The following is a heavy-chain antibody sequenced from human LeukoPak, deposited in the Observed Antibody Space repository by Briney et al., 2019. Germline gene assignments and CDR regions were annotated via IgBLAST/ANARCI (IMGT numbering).Heavy chain of an antibody. CDR2: ISGSGNSP. Sequence: GGSLRLSCAASGFTFSSYAMTWVRQARGKALEWVAHISGSGNSPNYADSVKGRFTISRDNSNNTLYLQMKTLSAEDTAVYYCAKDQRAVAGTCFDNWGQGTLVTVSS. V-gene: IGHV3-23*01. CDR1: GFTFSSYA. D-gene: IGHD6-19*01. J-gene: IGHJ4*02. CDR3: AKDQRAVAGTCFDN.